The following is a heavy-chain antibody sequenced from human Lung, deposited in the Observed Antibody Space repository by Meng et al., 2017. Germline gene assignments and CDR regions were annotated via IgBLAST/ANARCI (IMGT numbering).Heavy chain of an antibody. Sequence: QVQPVQSGAEGRKPGASLQVSCETSGYIFTDFQIHWVRQAPGQGLEWMGRITPNGGGANYAQKFQGRVTMTRDTSIRTAYMDLSRLTSDDTAIYYCARDRDGYASFDHWGQGTLVTVSS. D-gene: IGHD5-24*01. J-gene: IGHJ4*02. CDR3: ARDRDGYASFDH. CDR1: GYIFTDFQ. V-gene: IGHV1-2*06. CDR2: ITPNGGGA.